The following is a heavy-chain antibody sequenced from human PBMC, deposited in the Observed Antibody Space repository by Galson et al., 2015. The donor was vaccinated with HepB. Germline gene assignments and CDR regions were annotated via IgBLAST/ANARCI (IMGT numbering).Heavy chain of an antibody. Sequence: SVKVSCKASGYTFTGYYMHWVRQAPGQGLEWMGRINPNSGGTNYAQKFQGRVTMTRDTSISTAYMELSRLRSDDTAVYYCAREGGCRGGDCYWVYYYYYMDVWGKGTTVTVSS. V-gene: IGHV1-2*06. CDR1: GYTFTGYY. D-gene: IGHD2-21*01. CDR2: INPNSGGT. J-gene: IGHJ6*03. CDR3: AREGGCRGGDCYWVYYYYYMDV.